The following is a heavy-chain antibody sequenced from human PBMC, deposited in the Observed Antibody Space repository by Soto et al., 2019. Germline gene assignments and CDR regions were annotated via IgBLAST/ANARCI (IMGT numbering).Heavy chain of an antibody. Sequence: SETLSLTCTVSGGSVTSDEDYWGWIRQSPGKGLEWIGYISNSGSTGYNPSLKTRLSMSVDRSKNQFTLRLTSVTAADTAVYFCATESGSTYGYFDYWGQGTQVTVSS. CDR2: ISNSGST. V-gene: IGHV4-30-4*01. D-gene: IGHD5-18*01. J-gene: IGHJ4*02. CDR1: GGSVTSDEDY. CDR3: ATESGSTYGYFDY.